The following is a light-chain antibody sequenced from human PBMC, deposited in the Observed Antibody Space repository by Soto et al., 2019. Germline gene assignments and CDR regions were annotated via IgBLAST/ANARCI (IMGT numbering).Light chain of an antibody. CDR3: QQYNGYPWT. J-gene: IGKJ1*01. V-gene: IGKV1-5*03. Sequence: DIQMTQSPSTLSASVGDRVIITCRASQSISSWLAWYQQKPGKAPNLLIYRASSLETGVPSRFSGSGSGTEFTLPISSLQPDDFATYYCQQYNGYPWTFGQGTKVEIK. CDR2: RAS. CDR1: QSISSW.